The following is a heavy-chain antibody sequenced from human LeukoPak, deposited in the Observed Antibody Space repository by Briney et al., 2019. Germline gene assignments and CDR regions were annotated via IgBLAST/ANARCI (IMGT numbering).Heavy chain of an antibody. CDR2: ISSSGSSM. CDR3: ARGSGGYSGWFDP. Sequence: PGGSLRLSCAASGFTFSSYEMNWVRQAPGKGLEWVSYISSSGSSMYYADSVKGRFTISRDNAKNSLYLQMSSLRAEDTAAYYCARGSGGYSGWFDPWGQGTLVTVSS. D-gene: IGHD5-12*01. CDR1: GFTFSSYE. J-gene: IGHJ5*02. V-gene: IGHV3-48*03.